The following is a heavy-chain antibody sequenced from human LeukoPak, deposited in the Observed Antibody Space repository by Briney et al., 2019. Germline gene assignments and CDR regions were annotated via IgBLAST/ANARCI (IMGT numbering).Heavy chain of an antibody. CDR1: GDSVSSNSAA. Sequence: SQTLSLTCAISGDSVSSNSAAWHWIRQSPSRGLEWLGRTYYRSKWSSDYAISVKSRITINSDTSKNQFSLQLNSVTPEDTAVYYCAREGGYYYYIDVWGKGVTVTVSS. CDR3: AREGGYYYYIDV. V-gene: IGHV6-1*01. J-gene: IGHJ6*03. CDR2: TYYRSKWSS.